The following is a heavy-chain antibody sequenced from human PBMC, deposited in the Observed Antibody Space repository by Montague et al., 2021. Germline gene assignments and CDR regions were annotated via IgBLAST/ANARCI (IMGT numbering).Heavy chain of an antibody. Sequence: SESLSLTCSVSGASISVYSWCWIRQPPGQGLEWIGYIYYSRRTNYNPSLTSRVTISVDTSKNQFSLKLSSVTAADTAFYYCALTNPYYYYGMDVWGQGTTVTVSS. D-gene: IGHD1-14*01. J-gene: IGHJ6*02. CDR3: ALTNPYYYYGMDV. CDR1: GASISVYS. CDR2: IYYSRRT. V-gene: IGHV4-59*01.